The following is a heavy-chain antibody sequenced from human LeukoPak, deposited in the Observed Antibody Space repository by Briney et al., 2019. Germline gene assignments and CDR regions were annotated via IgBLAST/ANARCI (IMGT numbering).Heavy chain of an antibody. J-gene: IGHJ6*02. V-gene: IGHV1-46*01. CDR2: INPSGGST. D-gene: IGHD3-10*01. Sequence: GASVKVSCTASGYTFTSYYMHWVRQAPGQGLEWKGIINPSGGSTSYAQKFQGRVTMTRDTSTSTVYMELSSLRSEDTAVYYCARGVPDTYGMDVWGQGTTVTVSS. CDR3: ARGVPDTYGMDV. CDR1: GYTFTSYY.